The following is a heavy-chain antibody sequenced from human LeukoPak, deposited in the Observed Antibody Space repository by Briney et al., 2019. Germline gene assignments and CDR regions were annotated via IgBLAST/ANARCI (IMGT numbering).Heavy chain of an antibody. D-gene: IGHD3-16*02. CDR2: IYYSGST. CDR1: GGSISSYY. V-gene: IGHV4-39*01. Sequence: SETLSLTCTVSGGSISSYYWGWIRQPPGKGLEWIGSIYYSGSTYYNPSLKSRVTISVDTSKNQFSLKLSSVTAADTAVYYCARDECLGELSFCQSDYWGQGTLVTVSS. J-gene: IGHJ4*02. CDR3: ARDECLGELSFCQSDY.